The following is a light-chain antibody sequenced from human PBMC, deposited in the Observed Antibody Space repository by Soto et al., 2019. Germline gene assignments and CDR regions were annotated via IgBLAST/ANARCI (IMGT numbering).Light chain of an antibody. V-gene: IGLV4-69*01. CDR2: LNTDGSH. CDR3: QTWGSGIV. J-gene: IGLJ2*01. Sequence: QPVLTQSHSASASLGASVKLTCTLSSGHSGYASVWHQQQPEKCPRYLRRLNTDGSHNKGDGIPDRFSASSSGAERYLTISGRQSEYEGDYDCQTWGSGIVFGGGTKRTVL. CDR1: SGHSGYA.